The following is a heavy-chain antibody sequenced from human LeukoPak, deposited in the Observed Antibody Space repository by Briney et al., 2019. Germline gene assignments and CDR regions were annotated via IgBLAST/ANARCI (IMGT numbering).Heavy chain of an antibody. V-gene: IGHV3-7*01. J-gene: IGHJ3*02. CDR2: IKQDRSEK. D-gene: IGHD6-19*01. CDR1: GFTFSSCW. Sequence: PGGSLRLSRAASGFTFSSCWMSWVRQAPGKGRGWVAKIKQDRSEKYYVDSVKGRFTISRDNAKNSLYLQMNCLRAEDTAVCYCTRVQAVAGTPEETFDIWGEGTMVTVSS. CDR3: TRVQAVAGTPEETFDI.